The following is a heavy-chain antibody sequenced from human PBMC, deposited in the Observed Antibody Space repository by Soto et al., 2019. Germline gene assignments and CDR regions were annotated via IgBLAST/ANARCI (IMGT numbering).Heavy chain of an antibody. CDR3: ACAGRIGPAGGFDP. Sequence: SVKVSCKASGGTFSSYTISWVRQAPGQGLEWMGRIIPILGIANYAQKFQGRVTITADKSTSTAYMELSSLRSEDTAVYYCACAGRIGPAGGFDPWGRGSLVTVSA. CDR1: GGTFSSYT. V-gene: IGHV1-69*02. CDR2: IIPILGIA. J-gene: IGHJ5*02. D-gene: IGHD2-15*01.